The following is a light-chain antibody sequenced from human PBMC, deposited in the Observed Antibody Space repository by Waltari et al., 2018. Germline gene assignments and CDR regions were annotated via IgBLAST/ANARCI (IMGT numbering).Light chain of an antibody. CDR1: QSILTY. J-gene: IGKJ1*01. CDR2: GAS. CDR3: QQPYDTPWA. Sequence: QSPSSLSASVGDTVTITCRASQSILTYLNWYQHKPGRAPKLLIYGASNLQGGVPSRFTGSGSGTDFTLTITSLHPEDFATYYCQQPYDTPWAFGPGTKLQIK. V-gene: IGKV1-39*01.